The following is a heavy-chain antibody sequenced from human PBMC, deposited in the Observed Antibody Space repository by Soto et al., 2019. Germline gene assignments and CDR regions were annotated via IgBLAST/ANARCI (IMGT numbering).Heavy chain of an antibody. Sequence: SVKVSFKASGGTFSSYTISWVRQAPGQGLEWMGRIIPILGIANYAQKFQGRVTITADKSTSTAYMELSSLRSEDTAVYYCARLYYDFWSGYYPLYYYYYYMAVWGKGTTVPVSS. V-gene: IGHV1-69*02. D-gene: IGHD3-3*01. CDR2: IIPILGIA. J-gene: IGHJ6*03. CDR3: ARLYYDFWSGYYPLYYYYYYMAV. CDR1: GGTFSSYT.